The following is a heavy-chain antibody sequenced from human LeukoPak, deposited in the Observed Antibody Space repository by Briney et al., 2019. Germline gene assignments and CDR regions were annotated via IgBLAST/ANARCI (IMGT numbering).Heavy chain of an antibody. J-gene: IGHJ4*02. D-gene: IGHD3-3*01. Sequence: PGGSLRLSCAASGFTFSSYEMNWVRQAPGKGLEWVSYISSSDSTIYYADSVKGRFTISRDNAKNSLYLQMNSLRAEDTAVYYCATERSGASYYVDYWGQGTLVTVSS. CDR1: GFTFSSYE. V-gene: IGHV3-48*03. CDR2: ISSSDSTI. CDR3: ATERSGASYYVDY.